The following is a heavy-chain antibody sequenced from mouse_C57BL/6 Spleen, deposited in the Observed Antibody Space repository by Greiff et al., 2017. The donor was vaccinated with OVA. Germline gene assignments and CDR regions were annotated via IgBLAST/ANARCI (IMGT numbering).Heavy chain of an antibody. J-gene: IGHJ3*01. CDR3: VSELGRGWFAY. D-gene: IGHD4-1*01. Sequence: EVKLVESGGGLVQPKGSLKLSCAASGFSFNTYAMNWVRQAPGKGLEWVARIRSKSNNYATYYADSVKDRFTISRDDSESMLYLQMNNLKTEDTAIYCCVSELGRGWFAYWGQGTLVTVSA. V-gene: IGHV10-1*01. CDR1: GFSFNTYA. CDR2: IRSKSNNYAT.